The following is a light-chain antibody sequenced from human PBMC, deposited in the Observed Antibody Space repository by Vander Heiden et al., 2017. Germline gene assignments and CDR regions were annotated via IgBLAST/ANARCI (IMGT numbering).Light chain of an antibody. V-gene: IGKV1-13*02. CDR3: QQFNSYPPLT. CDR1: QGISSA. Sequence: AIQLTQSPSSLSASVGDRVTITCRASQGISSALAWYQQKPGKAPNLLIYDASTLESGVPSRFSGSGSGTDFTLTISCLQPEDFATYYCQQFNSYPPLTFGGGTKVEIK. J-gene: IGKJ4*01. CDR2: DAS.